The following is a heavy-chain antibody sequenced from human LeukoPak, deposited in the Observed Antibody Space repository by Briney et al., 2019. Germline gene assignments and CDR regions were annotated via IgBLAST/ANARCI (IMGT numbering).Heavy chain of an antibody. CDR2: IYPGDSDT. J-gene: IGHJ5*02. D-gene: IGHD2-15*01. V-gene: IGHV5-51*01. CDR3: ARRAGYCSGGSCYAGNWFDP. Sequence: GESLKISCKGSGYSFTSYWIGWVRQMPGKGLEWMGIIYPGDSDTRYSPSFQGQVTISADKSISTAYLQWSSLRASDTAMYYRARRAGYCSGGSCYAGNWFDPWGQGTLVTVSS. CDR1: GYSFTSYW.